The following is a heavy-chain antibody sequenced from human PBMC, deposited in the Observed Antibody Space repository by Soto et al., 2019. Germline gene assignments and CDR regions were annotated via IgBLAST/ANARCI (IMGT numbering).Heavy chain of an antibody. Sequence: EVQLLESGRGLVQPGGSLRLSCAASGSSIGSSAWSWVRQAPGKGLDWVSTIGGNGVTTFYADSAKGRFTISRDISRNTVFLQMSSLRAEDTALYYCAKSSRYCSGGGCFYYFDYWGQGTLVTVSS. CDR1: GSSIGSSA. D-gene: IGHD2-15*01. V-gene: IGHV3-23*01. CDR3: AKSSRYCSGGGCFYYFDY. CDR2: IGGNGVTT. J-gene: IGHJ4*02.